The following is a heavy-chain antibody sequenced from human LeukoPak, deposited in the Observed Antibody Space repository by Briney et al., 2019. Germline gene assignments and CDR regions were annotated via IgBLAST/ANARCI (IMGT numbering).Heavy chain of an antibody. D-gene: IGHD6-13*01. Sequence: SVKVSCKASGGTFSSYAISWVRQAPGQGLEWMGGIIPIFGTANYAQKFQGRVTITADESTSTAYMELSSLRSEDTAVYYCALSSRSSWYDGRYFQHWGQGTLVTVSS. V-gene: IGHV1-69*13. CDR2: IIPIFGTA. CDR3: ALSSRSSWYDGRYFQH. CDR1: GGTFSSYA. J-gene: IGHJ1*01.